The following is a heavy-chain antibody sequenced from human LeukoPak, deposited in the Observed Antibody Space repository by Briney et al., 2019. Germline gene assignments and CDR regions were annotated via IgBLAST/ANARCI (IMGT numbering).Heavy chain of an antibody. V-gene: IGHV4-59*01. CDR1: AGAISSYY. J-gene: IGHJ3*02. CDR3: ASLGDFDI. CDR2: VYYSGIT. Sequence: SQTLSLTCTVFAGAISSYYWSWIRQAPGKGLEWIAYVYYSGITNYNPSLRSRVTISLDTSKKQVSLKLCSVTAADTAVYYCASLGDFDIWGQGTMVSVS. D-gene: IGHD3-10*01.